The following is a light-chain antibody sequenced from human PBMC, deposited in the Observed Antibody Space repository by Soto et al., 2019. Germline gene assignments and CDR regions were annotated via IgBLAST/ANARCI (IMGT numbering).Light chain of an antibody. J-gene: IGKJ1*01. CDR1: QSVSSN. Sequence: ETVMTQSPVTLSVSPGERATLSCTASQSVSSNLAWYQQKPGQAHRLLIYGASSRATGIPTRFSGSGSGTDFTLTIRRLQSEDVALYQCKQYNTWPLTFGQGTKVDIK. CDR2: GAS. CDR3: KQYNTWPLT. V-gene: IGKV3-15*01.